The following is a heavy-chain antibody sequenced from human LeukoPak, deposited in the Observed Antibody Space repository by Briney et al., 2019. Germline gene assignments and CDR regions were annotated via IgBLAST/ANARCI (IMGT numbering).Heavy chain of an antibody. Sequence: SETLSLTCAVYGGSFSGYYWSWLRQPPGKGREWIGEIDHSVATNYNPSLRSQVTISLDTSKNQFSLTLSSITAADTAVYYCAKAPYLSSGSWGQGTMVTVSS. J-gene: IGHJ3*01. CDR3: AKAPYLSSGS. CDR2: IDHSVAT. D-gene: IGHD3-22*01. V-gene: IGHV4-34*01. CDR1: GGSFSGYY.